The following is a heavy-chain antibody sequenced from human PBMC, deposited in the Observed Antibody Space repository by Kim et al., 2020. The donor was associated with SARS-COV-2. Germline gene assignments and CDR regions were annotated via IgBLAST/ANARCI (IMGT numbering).Heavy chain of an antibody. J-gene: IGHJ4*02. Sequence: GEYLKISCKGSGYSFTSYWIGWVRQMPGKGLEWMGIIYPGDSDTRYSPSFQGQVTISADKSISTAYLQWSSLKASDTAMYYCARPAYYDILTGYYDYWGQGTLVTVSS. V-gene: IGHV5-51*01. CDR2: IYPGDSDT. D-gene: IGHD3-9*01. CDR1: GYSFTSYW. CDR3: ARPAYYDILTGYYDY.